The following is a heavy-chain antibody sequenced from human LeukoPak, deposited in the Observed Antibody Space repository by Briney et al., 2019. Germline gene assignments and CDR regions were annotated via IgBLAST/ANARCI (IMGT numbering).Heavy chain of an antibody. CDR1: GFTFSSYA. CDR2: ISGSGGST. D-gene: IGHD5-12*01. J-gene: IGHJ4*02. V-gene: IGHV3-23*01. Sequence: GGSLRLSCAASGFTFSSYAMSWVRQAPGKGLEWVSAISGSGGSTYYADSVKGRFTISRDNSKNTLYLQMNSLRAEDTPVYYCAKDSGLRTSFDYWGQGTLVTVSS. CDR3: AKDSGLRTSFDY.